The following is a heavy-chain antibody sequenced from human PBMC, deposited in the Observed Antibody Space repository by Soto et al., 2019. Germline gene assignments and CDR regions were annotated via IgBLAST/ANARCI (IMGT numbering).Heavy chain of an antibody. D-gene: IGHD2-15*01. CDR2: INHSGST. CDR3: ARGRLVVVAANPTYYYYYMDV. J-gene: IGHJ6*03. Sequence: SETLSLTCAVYGGSFSGYYWSWIRQPPGKGLEWIGEINHSGSTNYNPSLKSRVTISVETSKNQFSLKLSSVTAADTAVYYCARGRLVVVAANPTYYYYYMDVWGKGTTVTVSS. CDR1: GGSFSGYY. V-gene: IGHV4-34*01.